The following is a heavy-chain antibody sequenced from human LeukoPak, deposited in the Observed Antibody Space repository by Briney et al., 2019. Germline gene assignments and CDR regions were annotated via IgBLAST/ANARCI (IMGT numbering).Heavy chain of an antibody. V-gene: IGHV4-59*01. Sequence: SETLSLTCTVSGDSISGYYWSWIRQSLGKGLEWIGYIYYSGDTNYNPSRKSRVAMSVDTSKNQFSLKLSSVTAADTAVYYCARDRETGGVFDYWGQGTLVTVSS. D-gene: IGHD7-27*01. CDR2: IYYSGDT. J-gene: IGHJ4*02. CDR3: ARDRETGGVFDY. CDR1: GDSISGYY.